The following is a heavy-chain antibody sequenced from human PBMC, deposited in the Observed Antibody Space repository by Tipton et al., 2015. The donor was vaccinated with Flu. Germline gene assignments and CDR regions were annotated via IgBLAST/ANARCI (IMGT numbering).Heavy chain of an antibody. CDR1: GYTFTGYY. Sequence: QSGAEVKKPGASVKVSCKASGYTFTGYYMHWVRQAPGQGLEWMGWINPNSGGTNYAQKFQGWVTMTRDTSISTAYMELSRLRSDDTAVYYCARDLYSSSSRENYYYYYYGMDVWDQGP. D-gene: IGHD6-6*01. CDR3: ARDLYSSSSRENYYYYYYGMDV. V-gene: IGHV1-2*04. J-gene: IGHJ6*02. CDR2: INPNSGGT.